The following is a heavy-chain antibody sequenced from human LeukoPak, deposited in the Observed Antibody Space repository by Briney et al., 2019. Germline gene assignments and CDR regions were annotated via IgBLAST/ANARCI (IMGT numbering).Heavy chain of an antibody. D-gene: IGHD2-2*01. CDR3: ARNEGVVVPAAPLDY. Sequence: ASVKVSCKASGYTFTSYGISWVRQAPGQGLEWMGWISAYNGNTNYAQKLQGRVTMTTDTSTSTAYMELRSLRSDDTAVYYCARNEGVVVPAAPLDYWGQGTLVTVSS. CDR2: ISAYNGNT. CDR1: GYTFTSYG. V-gene: IGHV1-18*01. J-gene: IGHJ4*02.